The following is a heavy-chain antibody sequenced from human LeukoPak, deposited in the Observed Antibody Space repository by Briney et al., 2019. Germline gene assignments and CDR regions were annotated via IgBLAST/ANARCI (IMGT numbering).Heavy chain of an antibody. D-gene: IGHD4-11*01. CDR1: GVTVTSSY. CDR3: ARGNTGYNSNWGRDFDC. CDR2: IYSGGDT. Sequence: GGSLRLSCEVSGVTVTSSYMSWVRQAPGKGLEWVSVIYSGGDTYYADSVKGRCTVSRDISKNTLYLQMNSLRAGDTAVYYCARGNTGYNSNWGRDFDCWGQGTLVTVSS. J-gene: IGHJ4*02. V-gene: IGHV3-66*01.